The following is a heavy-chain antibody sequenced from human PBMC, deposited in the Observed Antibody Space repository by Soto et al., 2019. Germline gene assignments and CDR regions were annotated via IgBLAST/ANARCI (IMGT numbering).Heavy chain of an antibody. D-gene: IGHD3-16*02. CDR3: ARGGGIWGSYRYFDY. J-gene: IGHJ4*02. Sequence: EVQLVESGGGLVKPGGSMRLSCAASGFTFSSYSMNWVRQAPGKGLEWVSSISSSSSYIYYADSVKGRFTISRDNAKNALYLQMNSLRAEDTAVYYCARGGGIWGSYRYFDYWGQGTLVTVAS. CDR2: ISSSSSYI. CDR1: GFTFSSYS. V-gene: IGHV3-21*01.